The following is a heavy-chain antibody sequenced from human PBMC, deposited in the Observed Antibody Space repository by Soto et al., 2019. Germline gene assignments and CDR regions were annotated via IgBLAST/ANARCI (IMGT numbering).Heavy chain of an antibody. D-gene: IGHD3-10*01. CDR3: APYGSGIYYISRDQY. V-gene: IGHV4-34*01. CDR1: GGSFSGYC. CDR2: IDHNGHT. Sequence: QVQLQQWGAGLLKPSETLSLTCAVYGGSFSGYCWSWIRQSPGKGLEWIGEIDHNGHTNYNPSLKSRVTISVDKSKNQFSLRLSSTTAADTATYYCAPYGSGIYYISRDQYWGQGTLDTVSS. J-gene: IGHJ4*02.